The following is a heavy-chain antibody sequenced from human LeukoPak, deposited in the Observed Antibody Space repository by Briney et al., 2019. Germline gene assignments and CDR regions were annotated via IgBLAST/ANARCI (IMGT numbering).Heavy chain of an antibody. CDR1: GFTFSSYA. D-gene: IGHD3-3*01. CDR3: AKDKEDYDFWSGYYQIDAFDI. J-gene: IGHJ3*02. V-gene: IGHV3-23*01. CDR2: ISGSGGST. Sequence: GGSLRLSCAASGFTFSSYAMSWVRQAPGKGLEWVSAISGSGGSTYYTDSVKGRFTISRDNSKNTLYLQMNSLRAEDTAIYYSAKDKEDYDFWSGYYQIDAFDIWGQGTMVTVSS.